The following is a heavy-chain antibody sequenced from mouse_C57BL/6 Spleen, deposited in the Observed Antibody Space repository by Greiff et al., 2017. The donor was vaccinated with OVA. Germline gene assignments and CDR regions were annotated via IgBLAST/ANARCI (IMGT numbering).Heavy chain of an antibody. Sequence: VQLVESGAELVRPGASVKLSCKASGYTFTDYYINWVKQRPGQGLEWIARIYPGSGNTYYNEKFKGKATLTAEKSSSTAYMQLSSLTSEDSAVYFCARAQATDYWGQGTTLTVSS. CDR1: GYTFTDYY. D-gene: IGHD3-2*02. CDR2: IYPGSGNT. J-gene: IGHJ2*01. CDR3: ARAQATDY. V-gene: IGHV1-76*01.